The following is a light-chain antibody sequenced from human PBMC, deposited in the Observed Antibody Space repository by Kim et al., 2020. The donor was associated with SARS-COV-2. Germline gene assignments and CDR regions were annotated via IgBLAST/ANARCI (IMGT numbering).Light chain of an antibody. Sequence: ASIGYRVTITCRASQGINSYVAWDQQKPAKAPQLQTYAASTLQNGVTSRFSVSGSGTDFTLTIRSLQPEDFATYHSQQINGYPLTFGGRTKVDIK. CDR3: QQINGYPLT. CDR2: AAS. CDR1: QGINSY. J-gene: IGKJ4*01. V-gene: IGKV1-9*01.